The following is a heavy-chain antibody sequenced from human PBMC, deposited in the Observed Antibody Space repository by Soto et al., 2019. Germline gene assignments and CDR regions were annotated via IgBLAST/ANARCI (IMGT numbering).Heavy chain of an antibody. D-gene: IGHD3-10*01. V-gene: IGHV4-39*01. CDR2: INYSEST. Sequence: QLQLQETGPGLVKPSETLSLTCTVSGGSMSSSSYHWGWIRQPPWKGLEWIGSINYSESTYYNPSLHSRVTISVDTSKNKFPLKLSFVPAAEKAVYYCASLWIGVEYWGLGTLVTVSS. CDR1: GGSMSSSSYH. J-gene: IGHJ4*02. CDR3: ASLWIGVEY.